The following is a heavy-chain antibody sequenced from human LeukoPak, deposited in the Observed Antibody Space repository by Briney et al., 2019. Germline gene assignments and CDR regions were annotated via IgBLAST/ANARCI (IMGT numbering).Heavy chain of an antibody. CDR3: ARDRGSSTGLDY. D-gene: IGHD6-13*01. CDR1: GFTFSSYS. CDR2: ISSSSSYI. V-gene: IGHV3-21*01. Sequence: GGSLRLSCAASGFTFSSYSMNWVRQAPGKGLEWVSSISSSSSYIYYADSVKGRFAISRDNAKNSLYLQMNSLRAEDTAVYYCARDRGSSTGLDYWGQGTLVTVSS. J-gene: IGHJ4*02.